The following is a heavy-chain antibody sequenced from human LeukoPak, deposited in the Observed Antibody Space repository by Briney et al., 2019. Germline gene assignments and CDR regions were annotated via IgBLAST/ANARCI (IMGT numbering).Heavy chain of an antibody. CDR1: GFTFNTYG. V-gene: IGHV3-33*01. CDR3: AREGAAAGTEDY. Sequence: GSLRLSCAASGFTFNTYGMHWARQAPGKGLEWVAVIWYDGINKYYADSVKGRFTISRDNSKNTLYLQMNSLRAEDTAVYYCAREGAAAGTEDYWGQGTLVTVSS. D-gene: IGHD6-13*01. J-gene: IGHJ4*02. CDR2: IWYDGINK.